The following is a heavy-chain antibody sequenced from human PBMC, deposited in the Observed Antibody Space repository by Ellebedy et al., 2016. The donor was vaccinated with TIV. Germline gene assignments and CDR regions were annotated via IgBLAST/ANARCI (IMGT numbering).Heavy chain of an antibody. D-gene: IGHD6-19*01. CDR2: IKSKTDGGTS. CDR1: GFTFNSYA. J-gene: IGHJ3*01. CDR3: TTSGSPSGLYLRAFDV. Sequence: GESLKISCAASGFTFNSYAMHWVRQAPGGGLEWVGRIKSKTDGGTSDNAAPVKGRFTTSRDDSKDILYLQMNSLKTEDTGVYYCTTSGSPSGLYLRAFDVWGQGTMVTVSS. V-gene: IGHV3-15*07.